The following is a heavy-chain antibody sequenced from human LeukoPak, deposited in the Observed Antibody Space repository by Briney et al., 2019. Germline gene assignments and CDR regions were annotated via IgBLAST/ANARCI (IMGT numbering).Heavy chain of an antibody. Sequence: ASVKVSCKASGYTFTGYYMHWVRQAPGQGLEWMGWINPNSGGTNYAQKFQGRVTMTRDTSISTAYMELSRLRSDDTAVYYCARAGNYCSGGSCYRFDYWGQGTLVTVSS. CDR3: ARAGNYCSGGSCYRFDY. J-gene: IGHJ4*02. CDR2: INPNSGGT. CDR1: GYTFTGYY. V-gene: IGHV1-2*02. D-gene: IGHD2-15*01.